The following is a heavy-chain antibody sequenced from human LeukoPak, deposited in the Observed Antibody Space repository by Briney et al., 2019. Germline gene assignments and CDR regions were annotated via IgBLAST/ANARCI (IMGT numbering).Heavy chain of an antibody. D-gene: IGHD2/OR15-2a*01. CDR3: ARGGYFSLDY. CDR1: GFSFSTYD. V-gene: IGHV3-23*01. Sequence: SGGSLRLSCVTSGFSFSTYDMSWVRQAPGKGLEWVSGITANTRGSITYYADSVKGRFTISRDSSKDTLYLQMNSLRAEDTAVYFCARGGYFSLDYWGQGTLVTVSS. J-gene: IGHJ4*02. CDR2: ITANTRGSIT.